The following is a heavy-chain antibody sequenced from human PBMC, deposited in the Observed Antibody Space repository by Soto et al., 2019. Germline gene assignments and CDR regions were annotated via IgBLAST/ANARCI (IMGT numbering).Heavy chain of an antibody. Sequence: PXETLSLTCTVAGCSISSYYWSWIRQPPGKGLEWIGYIYYSGSTNYNPSLKSRVTISVDTSKNQFSLKLSSVTAADTAVYYCARGGDTAMATANWFDHWGQGTLVTVSS. D-gene: IGHD5-18*01. CDR2: IYYSGST. V-gene: IGHV4-59*01. CDR1: GCSISSYY. CDR3: ARGGDTAMATANWFDH. J-gene: IGHJ5*02.